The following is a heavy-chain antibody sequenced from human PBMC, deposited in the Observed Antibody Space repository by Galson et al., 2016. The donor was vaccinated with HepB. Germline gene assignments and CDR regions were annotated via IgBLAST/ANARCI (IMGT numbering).Heavy chain of an antibody. CDR1: GFTFSSYA. CDR3: AKDFGWDGPWTGH. V-gene: IGHV3-23*01. Sequence: SLRLSCAASGFTFSSYAMSWVRQAPGKGLEWVSAISGSGGSTYYADSVKGRFTISRDNSKNTLYLQMTSLRAEDTAVYYCAKDFGWDGPWTGHWGQGPLVTVSS. CDR2: ISGSGGST. D-gene: IGHD1-26*01. J-gene: IGHJ4*02.